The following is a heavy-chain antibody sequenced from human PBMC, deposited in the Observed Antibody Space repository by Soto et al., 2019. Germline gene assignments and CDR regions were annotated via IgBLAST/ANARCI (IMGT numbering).Heavy chain of an antibody. CDR1: DFTFSNAW. V-gene: IGHV3-74*01. D-gene: IGHD2-15*01. J-gene: IGHJ4*02. Sequence: GGSLRLSCAASDFTFSNAWINWVRQAPGKGLVWVSRIDTDGSTTNYADSVHGRFTISRDNAKSTLYLQMNSLRVEDTAVYYCARDVGGKFGYWGQGTLVTVSS. CDR3: ARDVGGKFGY. CDR2: IDTDGSTT.